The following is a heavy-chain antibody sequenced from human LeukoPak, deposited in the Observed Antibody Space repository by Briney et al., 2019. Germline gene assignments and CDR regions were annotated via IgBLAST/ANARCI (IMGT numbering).Heavy chain of an antibody. CDR3: ARLTSPHYYEPPKY. CDR1: GDSIINSKNY. Sequence: PSETLSLTCTVSGDSIINSKNYWGWIRQSPGKRLEWIGQTFSSGSTYYHPSLKSRLTISVDTSKNQISLRLASVTAADTAVYFCARLTSPHYYEPPKYWGQGTLITVSS. J-gene: IGHJ4*02. V-gene: IGHV4-39*01. CDR2: TFSSGST. D-gene: IGHD3-22*01.